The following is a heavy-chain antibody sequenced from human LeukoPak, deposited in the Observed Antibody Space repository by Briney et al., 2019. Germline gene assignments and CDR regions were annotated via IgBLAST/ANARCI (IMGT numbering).Heavy chain of an antibody. CDR3: ARGGTSYGEIGGY. D-gene: IGHD4/OR15-4a*01. CDR1: GGSISGCNL. Sequence: SETLSLTCTVSGGSISGCNLWSWGRPPPGKGLEWIGEIVHSGSTNYNSSLKGRVTMSVDKSKNQFSLRLNSVTAADTAVYYCARGGTSYGEIGGYWGQGTLVTVSS. CDR2: IVHSGST. J-gene: IGHJ4*02. V-gene: IGHV4-4*02.